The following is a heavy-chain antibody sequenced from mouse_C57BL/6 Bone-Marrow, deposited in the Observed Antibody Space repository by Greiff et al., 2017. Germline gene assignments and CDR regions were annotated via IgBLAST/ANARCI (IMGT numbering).Heavy chain of an antibody. V-gene: IGHV3-6*01. CDR3: ARGRTYPWFAY. CDR2: ISYDGSN. D-gene: IGHD1-1*01. Sequence: QQSGPGLVKPSQSLSLTCSVTGYSITSGYYWNWIRQFPGNKLEWMGYISYDGSNNYNPSLKNRISITRDPSKNQFFLKLNSVTTEDTATYYCARGRTYPWFAYWGQGTLVTVSA. J-gene: IGHJ3*01. CDR1: GYSITSGYY.